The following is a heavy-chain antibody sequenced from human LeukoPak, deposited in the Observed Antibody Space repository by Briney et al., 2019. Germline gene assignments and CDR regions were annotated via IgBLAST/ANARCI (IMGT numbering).Heavy chain of an antibody. Sequence: PGGSLRLSCAASGFTFSSYAMSWVRQAPGKGLEWVSALSGSGGSSYYADSVKGRFTISRDNSKNTLYLQINSLRAEDTAVYYCVKELDSSGYFDFWGQGTLVTVSS. J-gene: IGHJ4*02. CDR2: LSGSGGSS. CDR3: VKELDSSGYFDF. CDR1: GFTFSSYA. D-gene: IGHD3-22*01. V-gene: IGHV3-23*01.